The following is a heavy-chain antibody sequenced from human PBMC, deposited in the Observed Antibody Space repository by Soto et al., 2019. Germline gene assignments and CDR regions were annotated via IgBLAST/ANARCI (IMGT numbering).Heavy chain of an antibody. CDR2: IGTAGDT. Sequence: GGSLRLSCAASGFTFSSYDMHWVRQATGKGLEWVSAIGTAGDTYYPGSVKGRFTISRENAKNSLYLQMNSLRAEDTAVYYCARGAPGDYYYYGMDVWGQGTTVTVSS. CDR1: GFTFSSYD. V-gene: IGHV3-13*01. CDR3: ARGAPGDYYYYGMDV. J-gene: IGHJ6*02.